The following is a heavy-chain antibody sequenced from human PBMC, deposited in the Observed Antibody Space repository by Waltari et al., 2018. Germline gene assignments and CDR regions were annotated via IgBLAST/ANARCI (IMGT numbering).Heavy chain of an antibody. D-gene: IGHD3-22*01. V-gene: IGHV4-30-2*06. J-gene: IGHJ4*02. CDR2: IYHSGST. Sequence: QLQLQESGSGLVTSSQTLSLLCAVSCASISSDRDSWIWIRLSPGKGLEWIGYIYHSGSTCYNPSLRSRVTISGECPKNQFSLNLASVTAADTSVYYCARARRCNLDSSGNPVWYFDDWGQGILVTVSS. CDR3: ARARRCNLDSSGNPVWYFDD. CDR1: CASISSDRDS.